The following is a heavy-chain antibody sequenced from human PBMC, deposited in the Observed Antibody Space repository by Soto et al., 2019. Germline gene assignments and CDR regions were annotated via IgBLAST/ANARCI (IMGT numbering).Heavy chain of an antibody. V-gene: IGHV4-30-4*01. J-gene: IGHJ6*02. CDR2: IYYSGST. D-gene: IGHD2-2*01. CDR1: GGSIRSGDYY. CDR3: ARDRITRYCSCTSCYYYYYGMDV. Sequence: SETLSLTCTVSGGSIRSGDYYWSWIRQPPGKGLEWIGYIYYSGSTYYNPSLKSRVTISVDTSKSQFSLKLSSVTAADTAVYYCARDRITRYCSCTSCYYYYYGMDVWGQGTTVTVSS.